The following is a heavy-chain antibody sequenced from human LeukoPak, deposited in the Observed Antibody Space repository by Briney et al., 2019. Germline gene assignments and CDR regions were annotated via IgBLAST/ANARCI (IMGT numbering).Heavy chain of an antibody. V-gene: IGHV3-48*01. CDR2: ISSSGSTI. D-gene: IGHD1-26*01. CDR3: AKVGPGWELVSPAFDY. Sequence: GGSLRLSCAASGFTFSSYWMHWVRQAPGKGLEWVSYISSSGSTIYYADSVKGRFTISRDNSKNTLYLQMNSLRAEDTAVYYCAKVGPGWELVSPAFDYWGQGTLVTVSS. J-gene: IGHJ4*02. CDR1: GFTFSSYW.